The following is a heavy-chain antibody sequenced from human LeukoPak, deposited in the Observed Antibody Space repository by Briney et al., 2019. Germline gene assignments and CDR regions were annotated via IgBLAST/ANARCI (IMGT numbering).Heavy chain of an antibody. J-gene: IGHJ4*02. Sequence: GGSLRLSCAASGFTFSSYAMHWVRQAPGKGLEWVAAISYDENIKNYADSVKGRFTISRDNSKNTLYLQMNSLRAEDTAVYYCGRDLAWGAFDYWGQGTLVTVSS. CDR2: ISYDENIK. CDR1: GFTFSSYA. V-gene: IGHV3-30*04. CDR3: GRDLAWGAFDY. D-gene: IGHD7-27*01.